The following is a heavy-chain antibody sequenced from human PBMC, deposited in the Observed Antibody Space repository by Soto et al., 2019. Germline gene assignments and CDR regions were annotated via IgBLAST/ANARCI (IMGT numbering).Heavy chain of an antibody. CDR2: IYWDDDK. V-gene: IGHV2-5*02. CDR1: GFSLSTSGVG. J-gene: IGHJ4*02. Sequence: QITLKESGPTLVKPTQTLTLTCTFSGFSLSTSGVGVGWIRQPPGKALEWLALIYWDDDKRYSPSLKSRLTITKDTSKNQVVRTMTNMVPVDTATYYSAHRRIMTSWSFSDYWGQGTLVTVSS. D-gene: IGHD2-2*01. CDR3: AHRRIMTSWSFSDY.